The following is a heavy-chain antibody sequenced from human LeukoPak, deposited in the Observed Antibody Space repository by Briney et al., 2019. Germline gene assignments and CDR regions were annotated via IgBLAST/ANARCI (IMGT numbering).Heavy chain of an antibody. Sequence: GGSLRLSCAASGFTFTSSGMHWVRQAPGKGLEWVSGISWNRGITGYADSVKGRFTISRDNAKNSLYLQMNSLRVEDTALYYCAKDMGYYYGSGTYSRGYYGMDVRGQGTTVTVSS. CDR3: AKDMGYYYGSGTYSRGYYGMDV. J-gene: IGHJ6*02. V-gene: IGHV3-9*01. CDR2: ISWNRGIT. CDR1: GFTFTSSG. D-gene: IGHD3-10*01.